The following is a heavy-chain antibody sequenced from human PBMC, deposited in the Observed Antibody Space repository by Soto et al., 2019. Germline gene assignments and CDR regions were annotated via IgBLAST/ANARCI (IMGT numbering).Heavy chain of an antibody. CDR2: VKNKTNVGTT. V-gene: IGHV3-15*01. CDR1: GFRFRNAR. CDR3: TTAAGLGPVCARSL. D-gene: IGHD6-25*01. J-gene: IGHJ2*01. Sequence: PWGARRLSCEASGFRFRNARLNWVRQDPGEGLEWVGRVKNKTNVGTTDYAAPVKGRFTISRDDSKNTLYLQMNSLKTEDTAVYYCTTAAGLGPVCARSLRGR.